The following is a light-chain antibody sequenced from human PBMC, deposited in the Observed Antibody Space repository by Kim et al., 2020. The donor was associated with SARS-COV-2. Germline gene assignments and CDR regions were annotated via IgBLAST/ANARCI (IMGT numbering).Light chain of an antibody. CDR3: QEYDSNHRA. CDR1: QGISSW. J-gene: IGKJ1*01. CDR2: AAS. V-gene: IGKV1D-16*01. Sequence: DIQMTQSPSSLSASVGDRVTITCRASQGISSWLAWYQQKPETAPKCLIYAASSLQSGVPSRFSGSGSGTDFTLTISNLQPEDFATYDCQEYDSNHRAFGRGTRVEIK.